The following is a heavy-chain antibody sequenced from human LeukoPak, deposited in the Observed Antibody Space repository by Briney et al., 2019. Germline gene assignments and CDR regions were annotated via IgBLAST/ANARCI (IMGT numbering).Heavy chain of an antibody. D-gene: IGHD6-19*01. CDR1: GFTFSNNW. CDR2: ITTSGGNT. CDR3: AREGVYSSGWYYYYYGMDV. V-gene: IGHV3-21*04. J-gene: IGHJ6*02. Sequence: GGSLRLSCAASGFTFSNNWMHWVRQAPGKGLEWVSTITTSGGNTYYADSVKGRFTVSRDNAKNSLYLQMNSLRAEDTAVYYCAREGVYSSGWYYYYYGMDVWGQGTTVTVSS.